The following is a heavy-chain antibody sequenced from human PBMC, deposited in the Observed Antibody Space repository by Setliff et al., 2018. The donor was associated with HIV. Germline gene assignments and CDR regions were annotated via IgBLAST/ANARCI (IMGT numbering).Heavy chain of an antibody. J-gene: IGHJ4*02. CDR1: GDSLNTYY. Sequence: TPETLSLTCNVSGDSLNTYYWSWIRQSGGKGLEWIGRIYASGKTTFNPSLKSRVRMSVDTSKNQFSLKLTSVTASDTAVYYCARGNNDLESFDYWGQGALVTVSS. CDR2: IYASGKT. V-gene: IGHV4-4*07. D-gene: IGHD3-3*01. CDR3: ARGNNDLESFDY.